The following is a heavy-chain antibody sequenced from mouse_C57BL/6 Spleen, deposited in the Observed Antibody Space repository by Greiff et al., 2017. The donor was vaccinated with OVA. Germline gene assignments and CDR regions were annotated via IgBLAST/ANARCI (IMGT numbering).Heavy chain of an antibody. CDR2: IWGGGST. D-gene: IGHD1-1*01. Sequence: VQLVESGPGLVAPSQCLSITCTVSGFSFTSYGVDWVRQPPGKGLEWLGVIWGGGSTNYNSALMSRLSISKDNSTNHVILKMNSLQTDDTAMYYCAKRLYGGFAYWGQGTLVTVSA. CDR1: GFSFTSYG. J-gene: IGHJ3*01. V-gene: IGHV2-9*01. CDR3: AKRLYGGFAY.